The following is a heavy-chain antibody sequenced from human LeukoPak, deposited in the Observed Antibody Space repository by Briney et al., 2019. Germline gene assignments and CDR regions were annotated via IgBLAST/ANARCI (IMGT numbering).Heavy chain of an antibody. D-gene: IGHD3-16*01. CDR2: IYHTGST. CDR3: AKRWVYDKRAFDA. J-gene: IGHJ3*01. V-gene: IGHV4-59*08. Sequence: SETLSLTCTVSGDSVSSTYYWSWLRQPPGKGLEWIAYIYHTGSTDSNPSLKSRVTISLDTSKNQFSLKLSSVTAADTAVYYCAKRWVYDKRAFDAWGQGTMVTVSS. CDR1: GDSVSSTYY.